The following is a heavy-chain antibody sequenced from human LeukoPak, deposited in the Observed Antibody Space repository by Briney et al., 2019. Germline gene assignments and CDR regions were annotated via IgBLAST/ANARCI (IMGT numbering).Heavy chain of an antibody. Sequence: GGSLRLSCAASGFTFSSYGMHWVRQAPGKGQEWVAVIWYDGSNKYYADSVKGRFTISRDNSKNTLYLQMNSLRAEDTAVYYCAREGGAAAALDYWGQGTLVTVSS. D-gene: IGHD6-13*01. J-gene: IGHJ4*02. CDR1: GFTFSSYG. CDR3: AREGGAAAALDY. CDR2: IWYDGSNK. V-gene: IGHV3-33*08.